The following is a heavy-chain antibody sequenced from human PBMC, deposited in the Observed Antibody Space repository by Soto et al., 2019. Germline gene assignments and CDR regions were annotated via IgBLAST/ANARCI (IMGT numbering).Heavy chain of an antibody. V-gene: IGHV3-7*05. D-gene: IGHD1-26*01. CDR3: ARDSGNGYYGQESWVLDV. CDR1: GFTLGTYW. CDR2: IKQDGSEE. Sequence: EVQLVASGGGLVQPGESLRLSCVASGFTLGTYWMSWARQAPGKGLEWLASIKQDGSEEFSVDSVKGRFTISRDNAKNSLFLQLNSLRGEDTGVYYCARDSGNGYYGQESWVLDVWGQGTTVTVSS. J-gene: IGHJ6*02.